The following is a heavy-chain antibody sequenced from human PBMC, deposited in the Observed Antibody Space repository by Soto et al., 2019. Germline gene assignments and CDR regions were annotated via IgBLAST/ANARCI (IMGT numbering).Heavy chain of an antibody. J-gene: IGHJ6*02. CDR1: GFTFSSYA. V-gene: IGHV3-30-3*01. CDR2: ISYDGSNK. Sequence: GGSLRLSCAASGFTFSSYAMHWVRQAPGKGLEWVAVISYDGSNKYYADSVKGRFTISRDNSKNTLYLQMNSLRAEDTAVYYCARVPDYYGSGSASPFGMDVWGQGTTVTVSS. D-gene: IGHD3-10*01. CDR3: ARVPDYYGSGSASPFGMDV.